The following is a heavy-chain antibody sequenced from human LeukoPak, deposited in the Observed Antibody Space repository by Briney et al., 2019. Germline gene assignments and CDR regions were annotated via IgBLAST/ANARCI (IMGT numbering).Heavy chain of an antibody. J-gene: IGHJ3*02. V-gene: IGHV4-39*01. D-gene: IGHD2-21*02. CDR1: GGSISSSSYY. CDR3: ARLRPLLSYAFDI. CDR2: IYYSGST. Sequence: SETLSLTCTVSGGSISSSSYYWGWIRQPPGKGLEWIESIYYSGSTYYNPSLKSRVTISVDTSKNQFSLKLSSVTAADTAVYYCARLRPLLSYAFDIWGQGTMVTVSS.